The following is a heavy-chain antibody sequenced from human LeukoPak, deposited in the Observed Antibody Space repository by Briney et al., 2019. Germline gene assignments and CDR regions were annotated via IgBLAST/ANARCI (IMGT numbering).Heavy chain of an antibody. Sequence: SETLSLTCAVYGGSFSGYYWSWIRQPPGKGLEWIGEINHSGSTNYNPSLKSRVTISVDTSKNQFSLKLSSVTAADTAVYYCARGGQYSSSSGAWFDPWGQGTLVTVSS. CDR2: INHSGST. J-gene: IGHJ5*02. CDR3: ARGGQYSSSSGAWFDP. V-gene: IGHV4-34*01. CDR1: GGSFSGYY. D-gene: IGHD6-6*01.